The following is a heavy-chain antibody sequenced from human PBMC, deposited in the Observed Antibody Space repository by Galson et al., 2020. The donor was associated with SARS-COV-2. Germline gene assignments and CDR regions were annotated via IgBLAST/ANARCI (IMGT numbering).Heavy chain of an antibody. Sequence: GGSLRLSCAASGFTFSSYAMHWVRQAPGKGLEWVAVISYNGSNKYYADSVKGRFTISRDNSKNTLYLQMNSLRAEDTAVYYCARALGGGYYYGMDVWGQGTTVTVSS. CDR1: GFTFSSYA. D-gene: IGHD1-26*01. V-gene: IGHV3-30*04. CDR3: ARALGGGYYYGMDV. J-gene: IGHJ6*02. CDR2: ISYNGSNK.